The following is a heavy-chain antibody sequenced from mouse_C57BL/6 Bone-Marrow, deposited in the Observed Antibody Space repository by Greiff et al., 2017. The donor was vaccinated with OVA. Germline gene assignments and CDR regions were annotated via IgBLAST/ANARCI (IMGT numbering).Heavy chain of an antibody. J-gene: IGHJ3*01. Sequence: QVQLKESEAELARPGASVKLSCKASGYTFTSYGISWVKQRTGQGLGWIGEIYPRSGNTYYNEKFKGKATLTADKSSSTAYMELRSLTSEDSAVYFCAREGSNLAWFAYWGQGTLVTVSA. D-gene: IGHD2-5*01. CDR2: IYPRSGNT. V-gene: IGHV1-81*01. CDR1: GYTFTSYG. CDR3: AREGSNLAWFAY.